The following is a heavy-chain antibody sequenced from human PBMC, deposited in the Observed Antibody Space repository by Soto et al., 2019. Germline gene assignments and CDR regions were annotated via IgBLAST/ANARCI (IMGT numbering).Heavy chain of an antibody. D-gene: IGHD2-2*03. CDR2: IYWDDDK. J-gene: IGHJ6*03. CDR1: GFSLSTSGVG. Sequence: SGPTLVNPTQTLTLTCTFSGFSLSTSGVGVGWIRQPPGKALEWLALIYWDDDKRYSPSLKSRLTITKDTSKNQVVLTMTNMDPVDTATYYCAHSQAQWLGYCSSTSCDGHNDDYYYYMDVWGKGTTVTVSS. V-gene: IGHV2-5*02. CDR3: AHSQAQWLGYCSSTSCDGHNDDYYYYMDV.